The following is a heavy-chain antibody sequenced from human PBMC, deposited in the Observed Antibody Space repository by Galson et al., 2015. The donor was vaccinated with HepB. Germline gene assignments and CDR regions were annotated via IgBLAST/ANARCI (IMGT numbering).Heavy chain of an antibody. CDR3: ARDPDIVVVPTAIRGDAFDI. V-gene: IGHV3-21*01. Sequence: SLRLSCAASGFTFSTYNMNWVRQAPGKGLEWVSSISGSSRYIYYADSVKGRFSISRDNAKNSLYLQMTSLRAEDTAVFYCARDPDIVVVPTAIRGDAFDIWGQGTMVTVSS. CDR1: GFTFSTYN. D-gene: IGHD2-2*01. CDR2: ISGSSRYI. J-gene: IGHJ3*02.